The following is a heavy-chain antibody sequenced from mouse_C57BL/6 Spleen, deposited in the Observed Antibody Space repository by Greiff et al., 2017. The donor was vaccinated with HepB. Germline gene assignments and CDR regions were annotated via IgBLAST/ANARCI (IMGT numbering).Heavy chain of an antibody. CDR3: ARDLTGTEYFDV. CDR2: ISDGGSYT. CDR1: GFTFSSYA. Sequence: EVQVVESGGGLVKPGGSLKLSCAASGFTFSSYAMSWVRQTPEKRLEWVATISDGGSYTYYPDNVKGRFTISRDNAKNNLYLQMSHLKSEDTAMYYCARDLTGTEYFDVWGTGTTVTVSS. J-gene: IGHJ1*03. D-gene: IGHD4-1*01. V-gene: IGHV5-4*01.